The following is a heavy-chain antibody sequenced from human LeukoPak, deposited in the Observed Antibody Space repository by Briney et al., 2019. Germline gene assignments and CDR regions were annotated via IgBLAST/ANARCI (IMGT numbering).Heavy chain of an antibody. CDR2: ISYDGSNK. CDR1: GFTFSSSG. D-gene: IGHD6-25*01. CDR3: AKTSSGRGAFDY. J-gene: IGHJ4*02. V-gene: IGHV3-30*18. Sequence: QPGRSLRLSCAASGFTFSSSGMHWVRQAPGKGLEWVAAISYDGSNKYYAYSVKGRFTISRDNSKNTLYLQMNSLRAEDTAVYYCAKTSSGRGAFDYWGQGTLVTVSS.